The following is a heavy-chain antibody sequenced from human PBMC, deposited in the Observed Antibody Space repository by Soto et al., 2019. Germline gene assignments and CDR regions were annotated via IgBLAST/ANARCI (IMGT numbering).Heavy chain of an antibody. D-gene: IGHD2-21*01. V-gene: IGHV3-48*02. CDR2: ISSSSSTI. Sequence: KGQEWVSYISSSSSTIYYADSVKGRFTISRDNAKNSLYLQMNSLRDEDTAVYFFFKAEDGIGDCSTVSAFLLNRSSDL. CDR3: FKAEDGIGDCSTVSAFLLNRSSDL. J-gene: IGHJ2*01.